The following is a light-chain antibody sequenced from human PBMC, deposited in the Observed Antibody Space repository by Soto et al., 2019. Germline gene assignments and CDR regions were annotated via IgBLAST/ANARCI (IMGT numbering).Light chain of an antibody. CDR2: DAS. Sequence: DIQMTQSPSSLSASVGDRITITCKASQDIKKYLNWYQHKLGQAPKLLIYDASNLQRGVPSRFSGSGSGPHFTLTITSLQSEDFATYYCQQSENGPLTFGGGTKVEIK. V-gene: IGKV1-33*01. J-gene: IGKJ4*01. CDR3: QQSENGPLT. CDR1: QDIKKY.